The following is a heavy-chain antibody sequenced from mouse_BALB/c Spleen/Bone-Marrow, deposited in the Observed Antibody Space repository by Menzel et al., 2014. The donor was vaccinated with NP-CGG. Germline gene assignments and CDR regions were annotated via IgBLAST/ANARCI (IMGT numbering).Heavy chain of an antibody. J-gene: IGHJ4*01. CDR1: DYTLTSYW. CDR3: TRTFQPRRAMDY. Sequence: QVQLQQSGPELVRPGASVKMSCKASDYTLTSYWMHWVKQRPGQGLEWIGMIDPSNSETRLNQKFKDKATLNVDKSSNTAYMHLSSLTSEDSAVYYRTRTFQPRRAMDYWGQGSSVTVSS. CDR2: IDPSNSET. D-gene: IGHD6-1*01. V-gene: IGHV1S127*01.